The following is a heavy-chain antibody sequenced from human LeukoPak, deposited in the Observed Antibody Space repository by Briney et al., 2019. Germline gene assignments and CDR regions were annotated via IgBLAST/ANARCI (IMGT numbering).Heavy chain of an antibody. Sequence: GGSLRLSCAASGFAFREYWMSWVRQAPGKGLEWVANIKQDGSERYYVDSVKGRFTISRDNAKNSVYLEMNSLRAEDTAMYYCAKDRENDYGSGNYWYYLDYWGQGTLVIVSS. CDR2: IKQDGSER. CDR1: GFAFREYW. V-gene: IGHV3-7*01. D-gene: IGHD3-10*01. J-gene: IGHJ4*02. CDR3: AKDRENDYGSGNYWYYLDY.